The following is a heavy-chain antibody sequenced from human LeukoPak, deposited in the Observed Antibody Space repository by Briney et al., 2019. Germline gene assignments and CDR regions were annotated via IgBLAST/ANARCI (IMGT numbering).Heavy chain of an antibody. J-gene: IGHJ4*02. D-gene: IGHD3-16*01. CDR3: ARPRAYDSRDLDY. CDR1: GFTFSSND. V-gene: IGHV3-30*03. Sequence: GGSLRLSCAASGFTFSSNDIHWVRQAPGKGLEWVAVISNDGSNKYYVDSVKGRFAISRDNSKNTLYLQMNSLRAEDTAVYYCARPRAYDSRDLDYWGQGTLVTVSS. CDR2: ISNDGSNK.